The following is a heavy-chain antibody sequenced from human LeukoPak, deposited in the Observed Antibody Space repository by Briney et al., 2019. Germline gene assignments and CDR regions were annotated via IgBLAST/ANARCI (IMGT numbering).Heavy chain of an antibody. J-gene: IGHJ4*02. D-gene: IGHD5-18*01. CDR3: ARYPPPGSAMGTPRIGY. Sequence: ASVKVSCKASGYTFTGYYMHWVRQAPGQGLEWMGWINPNSGGTNYAQKFQGRVTMTRDTSISTAYMELSRLRSDDTAVYYCARYPPPGSAMGTPRIGYWGQGTLVTVSS. CDR1: GYTFTGYY. V-gene: IGHV1-2*02. CDR2: INPNSGGT.